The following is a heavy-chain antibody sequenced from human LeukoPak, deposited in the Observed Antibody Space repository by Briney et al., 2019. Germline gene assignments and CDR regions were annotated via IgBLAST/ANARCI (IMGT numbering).Heavy chain of an antibody. CDR2: ISGSGDST. J-gene: IGHJ4*02. D-gene: IGHD3-16*02. Sequence: GGSLRLSCAASGFTFSSYAMSWVRQAPGKGLEWVSTISGSGDSTYYADSVKGRFTISRDNSKNRLYLQLNSLRAEDTAVYYCAKNTFGGVIARGYFDYWGQGTLVTVSS. CDR1: GFTFSSYA. V-gene: IGHV3-23*01. CDR3: AKNTFGGVIARGYFDY.